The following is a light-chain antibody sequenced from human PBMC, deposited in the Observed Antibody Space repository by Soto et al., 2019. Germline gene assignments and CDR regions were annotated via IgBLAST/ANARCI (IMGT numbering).Light chain of an antibody. V-gene: IGKV1-12*01. J-gene: IGKJ3*01. Sequence: DIQLTQSPSSVSASVGDRVTITCRASQDIGTWLAWYQQKPGKAPKLLIYVASNLQSGVPSRFSGAGSGTDFNLTITSLQPEDFATYHCPQADSVPFTFGPGTKGDFK. CDR3: PQADSVPFT. CDR2: VAS. CDR1: QDIGTW.